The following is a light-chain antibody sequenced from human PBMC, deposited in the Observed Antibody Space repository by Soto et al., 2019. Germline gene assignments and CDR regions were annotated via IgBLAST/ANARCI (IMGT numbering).Light chain of an antibody. Sequence: QSALTQPASVSGSPGQSITLSCTGTSSDVGAYNYVSWYQQHPGKAPKLVVYGVSNRPSGVSNRFSGSKSGNTASLTISGVQAEDEADYYCISYTSGNFYVFVTGTKVTVL. J-gene: IGLJ1*01. CDR1: SSDVGAYNY. CDR2: GVS. CDR3: ISYTSGNFYV. V-gene: IGLV2-14*03.